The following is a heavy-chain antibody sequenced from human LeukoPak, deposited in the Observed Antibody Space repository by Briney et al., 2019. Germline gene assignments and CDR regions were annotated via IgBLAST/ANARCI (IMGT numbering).Heavy chain of an antibody. CDR3: AREPYCANGVCSAY. Sequence: SETLSLTCTVSGGSISSYYWSWIRQPAGKGLEWIGRIYTSGNTNYNPSLRSRVTMSVDTPKNQFSLKLSSVTAADTAVYYCAREPYCANGVCSAYWGQGTLVTVSS. CDR1: GGSISSYY. J-gene: IGHJ4*02. V-gene: IGHV4-4*07. D-gene: IGHD2-8*01. CDR2: IYTSGNT.